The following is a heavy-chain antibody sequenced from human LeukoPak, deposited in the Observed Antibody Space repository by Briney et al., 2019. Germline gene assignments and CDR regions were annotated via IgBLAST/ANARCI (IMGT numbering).Heavy chain of an antibody. CDR3: ARSLQSRDSNDYVHRGADY. CDR1: GFTFSSYG. CDR2: IRYDGSNK. J-gene: IGHJ4*02. V-gene: IGHV3-30*02. Sequence: QPGGSLRLSCAASGFTFSSYGMHWVRQAPGKGLEWVAFIRYDGSNKYYADSVKGRFTVSRDNSKNTVYLQMNSLRPEDTALYYCARSLQSRDSNDYVHRGADYWGQGTLVTVSS. D-gene: IGHD3-22*01.